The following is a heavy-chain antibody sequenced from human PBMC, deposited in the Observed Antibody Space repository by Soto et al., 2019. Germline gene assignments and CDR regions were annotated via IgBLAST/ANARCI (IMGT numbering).Heavy chain of an antibody. CDR1: GFTVRDHY. CDR3: ATTRGSSYDY. CDR2: IFSDYSA. Sequence: GGSLRLSCAVSGFTVRDHYMSWVRQAPGRGLEWVSVIFSDYSAYYADSVKGRFTISRDNSRNTLSLQMDSLRVEDTAVYYCATTRGSSYDYWGRGTLVTVSS. D-gene: IGHD5-12*01. V-gene: IGHV3-53*01. J-gene: IGHJ4*02.